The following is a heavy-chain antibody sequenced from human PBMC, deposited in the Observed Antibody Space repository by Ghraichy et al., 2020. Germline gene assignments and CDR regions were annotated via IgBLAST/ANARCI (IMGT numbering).Heavy chain of an antibody. D-gene: IGHD1-26*01. J-gene: IGHJ3*02. CDR1: GFAFSAYE. CDR2: INSGVSAL. V-gene: IGHV3-48*03. Sequence: GSSLRLSFPASGFAFSAYEMHWVRQAPGKGLDWVSYINSGVSALSYADSVKGRFTVSRDNAKNSLDLQMNSLRADDTAIYYCARDRIHSGSYGDAFDIWCQGTMVTVSS. CDR3: ARDRIHSGSYGDAFDI.